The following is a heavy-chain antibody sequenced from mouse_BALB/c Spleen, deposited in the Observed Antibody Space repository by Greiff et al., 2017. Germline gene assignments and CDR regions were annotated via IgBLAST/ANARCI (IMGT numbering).Heavy chain of an antibody. J-gene: IGHJ2*01. CDR2: ISSGSSTI. D-gene: IGHD2-10*02. Sequence: EVKLMESGGGLVQPGGSRKLSCAASGFTFSSFGMHWVRQAPEKGLEWVAYISSGSSTIYYADTVKGRFTISRDNPKNTLFLQMTSLRSEDTAMCYCERSRYGNYLDDWGQGTTLTGSS. CDR1: GFTFSSFG. V-gene: IGHV5-17*02. CDR3: ERSRYGNYLDD.